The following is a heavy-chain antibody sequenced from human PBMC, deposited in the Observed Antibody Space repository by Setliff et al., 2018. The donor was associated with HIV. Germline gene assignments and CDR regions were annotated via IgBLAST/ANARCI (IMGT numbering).Heavy chain of an antibody. CDR1: GYTFTGYY. Sequence: SVKVSCKASGYTFTGYYMHWVRQAPGQGLEWMGGIIPILGIANYAQKFQGRVTITADKSTSTAYMELNSLRAEDTAVYYCARAMVPDSSGYYRPPAFDIWGQGTMVTVSS. CDR3: ARAMVPDSSGYYRPPAFDI. J-gene: IGHJ3*02. V-gene: IGHV1-69*10. CDR2: IIPILGIA. D-gene: IGHD3-22*01.